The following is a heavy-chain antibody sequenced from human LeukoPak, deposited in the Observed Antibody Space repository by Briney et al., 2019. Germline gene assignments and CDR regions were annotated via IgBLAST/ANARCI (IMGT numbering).Heavy chain of an antibody. CDR2: IYPGDSDT. D-gene: IGHD3-9*01. CDR3: ARPRDILTGYFGGAFDI. CDR1: GSRFTSYW. Sequence: GESLKISCKGSGSRFTSYWIGWVRQTPGKGLEWMGIIYPGDSDTRYSPSFQGQVTISADKSIRTAYLQWSSLKASDTAMYYCARPRDILTGYFGGAFDIWGQGTMVTVSS. J-gene: IGHJ3*02. V-gene: IGHV5-51*01.